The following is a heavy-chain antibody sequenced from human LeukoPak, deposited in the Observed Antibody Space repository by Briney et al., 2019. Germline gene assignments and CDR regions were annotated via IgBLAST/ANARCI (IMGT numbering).Heavy chain of an antibody. J-gene: IGHJ3*02. Sequence: ASVKVSCKASGYTFTSYYMHWVRQAPGQGLEWMGGIIPIFGTANCAQKFQGRVTITADKSTSTAYMELSSLRSEDTAVYYCARFSYGYAFDIWGQGTMVTVSS. V-gene: IGHV1-69*06. CDR1: GYTFTSYY. CDR3: ARFSYGYAFDI. CDR2: IIPIFGTA. D-gene: IGHD5-18*01.